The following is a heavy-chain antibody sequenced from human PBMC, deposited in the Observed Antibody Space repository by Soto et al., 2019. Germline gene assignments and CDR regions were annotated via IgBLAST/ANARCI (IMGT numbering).Heavy chain of an antibody. V-gene: IGHV4-4*07. CDR2: IYSTGNT. CDR1: GDSRSTYY. J-gene: IGHJ5*02. CDR3: VRDGTKTLRDWFDP. Sequence: ASETLSLTCTFSGDSRSTYYWSWIRQPAGKGLEWIGCIYSTGNTDYNPSLKGRVMMSVDTSKKQFSLKLRSVTAADTAVYYCVRDGTKTLRDWFDPWGQGISVTVSS. D-gene: IGHD1-1*01.